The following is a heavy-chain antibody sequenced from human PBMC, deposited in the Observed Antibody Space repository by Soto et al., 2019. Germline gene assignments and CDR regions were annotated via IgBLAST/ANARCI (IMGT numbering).Heavy chain of an antibody. CDR1: GGSISSGDYY. D-gene: IGHD3-3*01. Sequence: LSLTCTVSGGSISSGDYYWSWIRQPPGKGLEWIGYIYYSGSTYYNPSLRSRVTISVDTSKNQFSLKLSSVTAADTAVYYCARVRDNFWSGYFIDYWGQGTLVTVSS. V-gene: IGHV4-30-4*01. CDR3: ARVRDNFWSGYFIDY. CDR2: IYYSGST. J-gene: IGHJ4*02.